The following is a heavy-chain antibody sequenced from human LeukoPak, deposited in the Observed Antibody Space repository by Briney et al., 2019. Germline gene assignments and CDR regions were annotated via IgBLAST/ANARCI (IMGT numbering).Heavy chain of an antibody. V-gene: IGHV1-18*01. CDR3: ARDGTSTDDY. Sequence: ASVKVSCKSSGYTFSNFGINWVRQAPGQGLEWMGWISGNNDNPNYGQKFQERFTVTTDSSKSTAYMELRNLRFDDTAVYYCARDGTSTDDYWGQGTLVTVSS. CDR2: ISGNNDNP. D-gene: IGHD2-2*01. CDR1: GYTFSNFG. J-gene: IGHJ4*02.